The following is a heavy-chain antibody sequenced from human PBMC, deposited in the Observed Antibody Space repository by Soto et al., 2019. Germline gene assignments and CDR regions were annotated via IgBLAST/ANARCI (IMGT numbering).Heavy chain of an antibody. Sequence: GGSLRLSCAASGFTFSSYAMHWVRQAPGKGLEWVAVISYDGSNKYYADSVKGRFTISRDNSKNTLYLQMNSLRAEDTAVYYCARDQGGETFYYYYYGMDVWGQGTTVTVSS. V-gene: IGHV3-30-3*01. J-gene: IGHJ6*02. CDR1: GFTFSSYA. D-gene: IGHD3-10*01. CDR2: ISYDGSNK. CDR3: ARDQGGETFYYYYYGMDV.